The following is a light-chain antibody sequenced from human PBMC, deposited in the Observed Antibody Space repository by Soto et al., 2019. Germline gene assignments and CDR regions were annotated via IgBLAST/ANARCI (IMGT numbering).Light chain of an antibody. CDR3: ISYTSSSTVI. CDR1: SSDVGGYNY. Sequence: QSAPTQPASVSGSPGQSITISCTGTSSDVGGYNYVSWYQQHPGKAPKIMIYDVSNRPSGVSNRFSGSKSGNTASLTISGLQAEDEADYYCISYTSSSTVIFGGGTKVTVL. J-gene: IGLJ2*01. V-gene: IGLV2-14*01. CDR2: DVS.